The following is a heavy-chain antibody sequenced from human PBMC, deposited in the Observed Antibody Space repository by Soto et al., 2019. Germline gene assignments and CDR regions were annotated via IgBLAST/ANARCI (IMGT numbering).Heavy chain of an antibody. D-gene: IGHD3-10*01. V-gene: IGHV4-34*01. CDR3: ARGKHSRYGFGPRKFFYYGLDV. CDR1: SSSLGDPY. J-gene: IGHJ6*02. Sequence: SETLSLTCAVFSSSLGDPYWAWIRQFPDMGLAWHGEVPPRRSTDYNPSLKSRLTLSLDTPKNQFSLKVASVTAADTAVYFCARGKHSRYGFGPRKFFYYGLDVWGPRTTVT. CDR2: VPPRRST.